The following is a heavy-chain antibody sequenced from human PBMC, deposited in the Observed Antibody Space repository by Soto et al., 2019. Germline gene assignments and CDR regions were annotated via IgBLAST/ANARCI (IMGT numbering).Heavy chain of an antibody. CDR1: GFTLSSYS. Sequence: EVQLVESGGGLVQPGGSLRLSCAASGFTLSSYSMHWVRQAPGKGLEWVSYISGSGGTIYYADSVKGRFTISRDNAKNSLSVQMNSLRDEDTAVYFCARETGLTSSGWSYYVDFWGQGTLVTVSS. V-gene: IGHV3-48*02. CDR2: ISGSGGTI. J-gene: IGHJ4*02. D-gene: IGHD6-19*01. CDR3: ARETGLTSSGWSYYVDF.